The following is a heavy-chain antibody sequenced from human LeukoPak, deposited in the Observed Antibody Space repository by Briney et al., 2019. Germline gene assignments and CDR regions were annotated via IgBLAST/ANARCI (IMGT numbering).Heavy chain of an antibody. Sequence: GASVKVSCKTYGYIFTDYAIVWVRQAPGQGLKWIGWVGTYDGKTNYAQEVQDRVTMTTDTSASTAYVELRSLTSDDTALYYCAKLMDNNYDGSAFDHWGQGTLVTVSS. CDR1: GYIFTDYA. CDR3: AKLMDNNYDGSAFDH. V-gene: IGHV1-18*01. D-gene: IGHD3-22*01. J-gene: IGHJ4*02. CDR2: VGTYDGKT.